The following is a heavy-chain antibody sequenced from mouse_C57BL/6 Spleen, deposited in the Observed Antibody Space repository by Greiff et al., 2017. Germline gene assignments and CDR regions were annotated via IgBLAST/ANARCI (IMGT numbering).Heavy chain of an antibody. CDR1: GYTFTSSW. CDR3: ARATMITTDVNYYAMDY. CDR2: IHPNSGST. D-gene: IGHD2-4*01. V-gene: IGHV1-64*01. Sequence: QVQLQQPGAELVKPGVSVKLSCKASGYTFTSSWMHWVKQRPGQGLEWIGMIHPNSGSTNYNEKFKSKATLTVDKSSSTAYMQLSSLTSEDSAVYYCARATMITTDVNYYAMDYWGQGTSVTVSS. J-gene: IGHJ4*01.